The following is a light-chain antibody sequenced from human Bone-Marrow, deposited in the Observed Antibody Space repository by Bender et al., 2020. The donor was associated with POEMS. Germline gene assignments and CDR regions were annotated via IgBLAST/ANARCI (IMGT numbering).Light chain of an antibody. CDR1: RSDVGRYNF. J-gene: IGLJ3*02. CDR2: DVS. CDR3: SSYRHPTNWV. V-gene: IGLV2-14*03. Sequence: QSALTQPRSVSGSPGQSVTISCTGTRSDVGRYNFVSWYQQHPGKAPKVLIYDVSDRPSGVSNRFSGSKSGNTASLTISGLQVEDEADYYCSSYRHPTNWVFGGGTKLTVL.